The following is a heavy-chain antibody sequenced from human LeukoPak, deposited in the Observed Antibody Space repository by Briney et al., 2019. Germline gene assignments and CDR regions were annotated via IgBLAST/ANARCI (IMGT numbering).Heavy chain of an antibody. V-gene: IGHV3-23*01. CDR2: ISGGGERT. Sequence: PGGSLRLSCAASGIVFSNTAMNWARQSPGRGREWMSAISGGGERTFYADSVKGRFTISRDNSKNMVYLQMNSLRVDDTAIYYCGKDGGQYSSGPEFDPRGQGALVTVSS. CDR1: GIVFSNTA. J-gene: IGHJ5*02. D-gene: IGHD3-22*01. CDR3: GKDGGQYSSGPEFDP.